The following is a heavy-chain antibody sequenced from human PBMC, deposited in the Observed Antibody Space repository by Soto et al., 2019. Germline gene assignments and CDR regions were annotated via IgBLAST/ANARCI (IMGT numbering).Heavy chain of an antibody. CDR3: ARGGQWELSTALYY. V-gene: IGHV4-34*01. CDR1: GGSFSGYY. J-gene: IGHJ4*02. D-gene: IGHD1-26*01. Sequence: QVQLQQWGAGLLKPSETLSLTCAVYGGSFSGYYWSWIRQPPGKGLEWIGEINHSGSTNYNPSLKSRVTVSVETAKDQFSLKLSPVTAADTAVYYCARGGQWELSTALYYWGQGTLVTVSS. CDR2: INHSGST.